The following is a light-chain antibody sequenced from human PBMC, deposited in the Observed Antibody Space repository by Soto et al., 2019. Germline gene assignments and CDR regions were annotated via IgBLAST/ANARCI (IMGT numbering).Light chain of an antibody. CDR3: SSYGGRNNLL. J-gene: IGLJ2*01. CDR1: SGDVGAYNY. Sequence: QSALTQPASVSGSPGQSITISCTGTSGDVGAYNYVSWYQQHPGKAPRLMIYDVSNRPSGASNRFSGSKSGNTASLTVSGLQAEDEADYYCSSYGGRNNLLFGGGTKLTVL. V-gene: IGLV2-14*01. CDR2: DVS.